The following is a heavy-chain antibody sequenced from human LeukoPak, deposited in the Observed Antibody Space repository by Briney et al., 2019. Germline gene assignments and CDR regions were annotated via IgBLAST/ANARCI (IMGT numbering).Heavy chain of an antibody. CDR2: IYHSGST. D-gene: IGHD6-19*01. J-gene: IGHJ5*02. CDR3: ARVSSGWYNWFDP. CDR1: GYSISSGYY. Sequence: SETLSLTCTVSGYSISSGYYWGWIRQPPGQGLEWIGSIYHSGSTYYNPSLKSRVTISVDTSKNQFSLKLSSVTAADTAVYYCARVSSGWYNWFDPWGQGTLVTVSS. V-gene: IGHV4-38-2*02.